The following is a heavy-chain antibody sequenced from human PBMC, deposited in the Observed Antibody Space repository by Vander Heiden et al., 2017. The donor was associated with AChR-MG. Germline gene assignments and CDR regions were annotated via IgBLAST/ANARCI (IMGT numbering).Heavy chain of an antibody. CDR1: GYTFTHYG. J-gene: IGHJ5*02. D-gene: IGHD3-22*01. Sequence: HVQLVQSGAEVTTLGAPVKVSCKASGYTFTHYGISWVRQAPGQGLEWIGWISAYNGNTNYAQKVQGRITMTTDTSASTAYMELRSLGSDDTAVYYCARVIPYYYDSSGYTPWGQGTLVTVSS. CDR2: ISAYNGNT. CDR3: ARVIPYYYDSSGYTP. V-gene: IGHV1-18*01.